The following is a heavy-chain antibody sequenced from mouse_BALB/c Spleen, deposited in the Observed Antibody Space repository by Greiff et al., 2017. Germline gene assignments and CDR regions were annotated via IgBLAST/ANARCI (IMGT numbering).Heavy chain of an antibody. D-gene: IGHD2-14*01. CDR1: GFAFSSYD. J-gene: IGHJ3*01. V-gene: IGHV5-12-1*01. CDR3: ARQKGVQRGWFAY. Sequence: EVQLVESGGGLVKPGGSLKLSCAASGFAFSSYDMSWVRQTPGKRLEWVAYISSGGGSTYYPDTVKGRVTISGDNDKNTLYLQISRLNSEDTAMYYCARQKGVQRGWFAYWGQGTPVTVSA. CDR2: ISSGGGST.